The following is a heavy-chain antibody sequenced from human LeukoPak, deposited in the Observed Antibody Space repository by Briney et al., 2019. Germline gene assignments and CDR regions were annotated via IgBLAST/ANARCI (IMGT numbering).Heavy chain of an antibody. J-gene: IGHJ4*02. D-gene: IGHD1-26*01. CDR2: ICSRSSNI. Sequence: GGSLRLSCAASGFTYSSYNMTWVRQAPGKGLEWVSSICSRSSNIYYADSVKGRFTISRDNAKTSLYLQMNSLRADDTAVYYCARDVTVGTTALDYWGQGTLVTVSS. V-gene: IGHV3-21*01. CDR1: GFTYSSYN. CDR3: ARDVTVGTTALDY.